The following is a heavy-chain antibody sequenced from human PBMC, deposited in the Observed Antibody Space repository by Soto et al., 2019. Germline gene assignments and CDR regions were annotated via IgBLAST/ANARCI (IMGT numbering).Heavy chain of an antibody. CDR2: MNPNSGNT. Sequence: ASVEVSCKASGYTFTSYDINWVRQATGEGLEWMGWMNPNSGNTGYAQKFQGRVTMTRNTSISTAYVELSSLRSEDTAVYYCARGSREVLGDAFDIWGQGTMVTVSS. V-gene: IGHV1-8*01. CDR3: ARGSREVLGDAFDI. D-gene: IGHD3-16*01. CDR1: GYTFTSYD. J-gene: IGHJ3*02.